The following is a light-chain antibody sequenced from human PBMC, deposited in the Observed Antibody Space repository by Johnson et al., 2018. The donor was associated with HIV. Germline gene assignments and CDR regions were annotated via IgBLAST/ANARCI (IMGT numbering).Light chain of an antibody. J-gene: IGLJ1*01. Sequence: QSVLTQPPSVSAAPGQKVTISCSGSTSNIGNDYVSWYQQLPGTAPKLLIYDNNKRPSGIPDRFSGSKSGTSATLGITALQTGDEADYYCGTWDSSLSTYVFGTGTKGTVL. CDR1: TSNIGNDY. V-gene: IGLV1-51*01. CDR3: GTWDSSLSTYV. CDR2: DNN.